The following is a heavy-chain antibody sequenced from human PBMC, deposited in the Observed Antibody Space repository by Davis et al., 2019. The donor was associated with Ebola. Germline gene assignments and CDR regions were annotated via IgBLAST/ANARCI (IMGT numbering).Heavy chain of an antibody. CDR1: GGSFSGFY. J-gene: IGHJ6*02. V-gene: IGHV4-34*01. CDR2: IGHLGST. D-gene: IGHD6-25*01. CDR3: ARGLRPRPWDYYGMDV. Sequence: SETLSLTCAVYGGSFSGFYWNWIRQVPGKGLEWIGEIGHLGSTNYNPSLTSRVTISLDTSKSRFFLRLPSVTAADTAVYYCARGLRPRPWDYYGMDVWGQGTTVSVSS.